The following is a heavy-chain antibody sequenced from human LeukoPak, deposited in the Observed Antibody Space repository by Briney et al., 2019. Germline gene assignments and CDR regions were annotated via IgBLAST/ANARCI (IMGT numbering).Heavy chain of an antibody. J-gene: IGHJ5*02. V-gene: IGHV1-69*13. D-gene: IGHD6-13*01. CDR2: IIPILGTA. CDR1: GGTFSSYA. CDR3: ASRPSSSWYFFFLA. Sequence: SVKVSCKAFGGTFSSYAISWVRQAPGQGLEWMGGIIPILGTANYAQKFQGRVTITADESTSTAYMELSSLRSEDTAVYYCASRPSSSWYFFFLAWGQGTLVTVSS.